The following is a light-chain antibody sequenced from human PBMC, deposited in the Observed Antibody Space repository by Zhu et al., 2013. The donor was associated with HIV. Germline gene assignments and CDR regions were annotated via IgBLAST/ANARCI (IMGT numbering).Light chain of an antibody. CDR3: QEYEDSPIT. CDR1: QSVASN. J-gene: IGKJ5*01. V-gene: IGKV3D-15*01. CDR2: DAY. Sequence: EIVLTQSPVTLSVSPGERVILSCRASQSVASNLAWYQQRPGQAPRLLIFDAYTRATGIPGRFSGSGSGTEFTLTITRLEPEDFAIYYCQEYEDSPITFGQGTRLEMK.